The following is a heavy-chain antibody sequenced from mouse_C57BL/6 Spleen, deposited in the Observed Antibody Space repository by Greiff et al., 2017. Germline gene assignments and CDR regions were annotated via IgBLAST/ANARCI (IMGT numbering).Heavy chain of an antibody. CDR1: GFTFSSYT. J-gene: IGHJ2*01. V-gene: IGHV5-9*01. D-gene: IGHD6-1*01. CDR2: ISGGGGNT. CDR3: ARRTGSPFDY. Sequence: EVKLVESGGGLVKPGGSLKLSCAASGFTFSSYTMSWVRQTPEKRLEWVATISGGGGNTYYPASVKGLFTISRDNAKNTRYLQMGSLRSEDTALYYCARRTGSPFDYWGQGTTLTVSS.